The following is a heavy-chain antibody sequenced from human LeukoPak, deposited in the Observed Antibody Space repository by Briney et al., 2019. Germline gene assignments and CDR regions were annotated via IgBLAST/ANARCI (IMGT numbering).Heavy chain of an antibody. J-gene: IGHJ4*02. CDR1: GGSISSYY. CDR2: IYTSGST. D-gene: IGHD6-13*01. Sequence: SETLSLTCTVSGGSISSYYWSWIRQPAGKGLEWIGRIYTSGSTNYNPSLKSRVTMSVDTSKNQFSLRLNSVTAADTAVYYCARTGSSYFYFDYWGQGTLVTVSS. V-gene: IGHV4-4*07. CDR3: ARTGSSYFYFDY.